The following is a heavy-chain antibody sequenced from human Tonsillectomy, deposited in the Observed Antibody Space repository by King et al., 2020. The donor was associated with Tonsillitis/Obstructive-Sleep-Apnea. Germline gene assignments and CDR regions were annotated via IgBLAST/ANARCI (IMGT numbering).Heavy chain of an antibody. D-gene: IGHD3-3*01. V-gene: IGHV1-46*01. CDR1: GYTFTSYY. J-gene: IGHJ4*02. CDR2: INPSGGST. CDR3: ARPYDFWSGYTRGEYYFDY. Sequence: QLVQSGAEVKKPGASVKVSCKASGYTFTSYYMHWVRQAPGQGLEWMGIINPSGGSTSYAQKFQGRVTMTRDTSTSTVYMELSSLRSEDTAVYYCARPYDFWSGYTRGEYYFDYWGQGTLVTVSS.